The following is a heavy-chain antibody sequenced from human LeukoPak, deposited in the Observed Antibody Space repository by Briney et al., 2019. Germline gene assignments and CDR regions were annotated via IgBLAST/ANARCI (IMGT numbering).Heavy chain of an antibody. V-gene: IGHV4-4*07. CDR3: ARALPMYSSGWYPRMGYFDY. Sequence: PSETLSLTCTVSGGSISIHYWSWIRQPAGKGLEWIGRIYASGSPNYNPSLKSRVTMSLDTSTNQFSLKLSSVTAADTAVYYCARALPMYSSGWYPRMGYFDYWGQGTLVTVSS. CDR1: GGSISIHY. CDR2: IYASGSP. J-gene: IGHJ4*02. D-gene: IGHD6-19*01.